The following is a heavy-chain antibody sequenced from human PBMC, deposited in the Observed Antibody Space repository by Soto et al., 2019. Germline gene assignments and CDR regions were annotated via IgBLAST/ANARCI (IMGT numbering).Heavy chain of an antibody. CDR3: ARLNLGY. J-gene: IGHJ4*02. V-gene: IGHV5-10-1*01. CDR2: IDPSDSYT. CDR1: GYSFTSYW. Sequence: PGESLKISCKGFGYSFTSYWVSWVRQMPGKGLEWMGRIDPSDSYTNYSPSFPGPVTISAAKSICTAYLQWSSLKSSDAAGYCWARLNLGYWGKGTLVTVSS.